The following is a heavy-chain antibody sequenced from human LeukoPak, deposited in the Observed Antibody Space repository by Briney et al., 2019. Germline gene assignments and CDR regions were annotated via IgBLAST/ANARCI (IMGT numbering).Heavy chain of an antibody. V-gene: IGHV1-2*02. CDR2: INPNSGAT. J-gene: IGHJ4*02. CDR3: ARVKNLMPEFEF. D-gene: IGHD1-7*01. CDR1: GYTFTDSY. Sequence: ASVKVSCKSSGYTFTDSYIHWVRQAPGQGLEWMGWINPNSGATKYAQKFQGRVSMTRDTSINTAYMDLTNLRSDDTAIFYCARVKNLMPEFEFWGQGTLVTVSS.